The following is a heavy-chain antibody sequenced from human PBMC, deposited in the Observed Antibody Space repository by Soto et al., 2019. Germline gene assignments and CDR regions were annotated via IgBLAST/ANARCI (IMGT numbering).Heavy chain of an antibody. CDR2: ISYDGSNK. V-gene: IGHV3-30*03. CDR1: GFTFSSYG. D-gene: IGHD6-19*01. CDR3: ATTVAGFYYYYGMDV. J-gene: IGHJ6*02. Sequence: GGSLRLSCAASGFTFSSYGMHWVRQAPGKGLEWVAVISYDGSNKYYADSVKGRFTISRDNSKNTLYLQMNSLRAEDTAVYYCATTVAGFYYYYGMDVWGQGTTVTVSS.